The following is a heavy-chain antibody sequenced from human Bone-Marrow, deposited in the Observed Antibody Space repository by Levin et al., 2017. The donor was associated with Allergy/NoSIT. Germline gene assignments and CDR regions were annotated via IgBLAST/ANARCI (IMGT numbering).Heavy chain of an antibody. Sequence: PGGSLRLSCAASGFTFSDYYMSWIRQAPGKGLEWVSYISSSGSTIYYADSVKGRFTISRDNAKNSLYLQMNSLRAEDTAVYYCARGDIVATIGIPGPYYYGMDVWGQGTTVTVSS. D-gene: IGHD5-12*01. CDR2: ISSSGSTI. CDR1: GFTFSDYY. V-gene: IGHV3-11*01. CDR3: ARGDIVATIGIPGPYYYGMDV. J-gene: IGHJ6*02.